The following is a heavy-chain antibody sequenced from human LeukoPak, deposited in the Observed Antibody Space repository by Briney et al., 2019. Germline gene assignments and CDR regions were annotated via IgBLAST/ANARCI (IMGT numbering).Heavy chain of an antibody. V-gene: IGHV4-39*07. CDR1: GGSISSSSYY. CDR2: IYYSGST. D-gene: IGHD3-10*01. Sequence: SETLSLTCTVSGGSISSSSYYWGWIRQPPGKGLEWIGSIYYSGSTYYNPSLKSRVTISVDTSKNQFSLKLSSVTAADTAVYYCARDGPLGRPRITMVRGVIIAFDYWGQGTLVTVSS. CDR3: ARDGPLGRPRITMVRGVIIAFDY. J-gene: IGHJ4*02.